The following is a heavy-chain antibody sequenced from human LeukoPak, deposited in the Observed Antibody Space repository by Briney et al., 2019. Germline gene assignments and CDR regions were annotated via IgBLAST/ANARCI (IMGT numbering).Heavy chain of an antibody. V-gene: IGHV5-51*01. D-gene: IGHD2-15*01. CDR3: VRLYYSDGSFYFDD. CDR2: IYVGDSGT. Sequence: GESLKISCKGSGYSFSNQWIGWVRQMPEKGLEWMGIIYVGDSGTRYSPSLQGHVTISADKSITTAYLQWSSLKASDTAIYYCVRLYYSDGSFYFDDWGQGTLVTVSP. J-gene: IGHJ4*02. CDR1: GYSFSNQW.